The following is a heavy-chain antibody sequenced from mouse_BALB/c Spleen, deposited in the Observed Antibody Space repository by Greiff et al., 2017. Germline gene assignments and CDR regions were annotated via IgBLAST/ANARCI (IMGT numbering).Heavy chain of an antibody. CDR2: ISYSGST. CDR1: GDSITSGY. CDR3: ARSLDGNYAYWYFDV. J-gene: IGHJ1*01. Sequence: EVQLQESGPSLVKPSQTLSLTCSVTGDSITSGYWNWIRKFPGNKLEYMGYISYSGSTYYNPSLKSRISITRDTSKNQYYLQLNSVTTEDTATYYYARSLDGNYAYWYFDVWGAGTTVTVSS. V-gene: IGHV3-8*02. D-gene: IGHD2-1*01.